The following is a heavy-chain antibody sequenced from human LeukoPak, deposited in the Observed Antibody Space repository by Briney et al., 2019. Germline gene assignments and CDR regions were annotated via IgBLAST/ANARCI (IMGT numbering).Heavy chain of an antibody. J-gene: IGHJ3*02. CDR1: GFTFTNFE. V-gene: IGHV3-53*05. CDR3: ARGLAYCGGDCYPFDAFDI. Sequence: GGSLGLSCAASGFTFTNFEMSWVRQAPGKGLEWVSVIYSGGSTYYADSVKGRFTISRDNSKNTLYLQMNSLRSEDTAVYYCARGLAYCGGDCYPFDAFDIWGQGTMVTVSS. CDR2: IYSGGST. D-gene: IGHD2-21*02.